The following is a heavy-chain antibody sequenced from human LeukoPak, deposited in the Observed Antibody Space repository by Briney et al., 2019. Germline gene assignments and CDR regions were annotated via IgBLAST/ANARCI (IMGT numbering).Heavy chain of an antibody. CDR3: VRARGGF. CDR1: GGSMTNYY. J-gene: IGHJ4*02. CDR2: IHSSGST. V-gene: IGHV4-59*01. Sequence: SETLSLTCTVSGGSMTNYYWNWMRQPPGKGLEWIGNIHSSGSTHYNSSLKSRMTISIDTSKNQVFLKLPCVPAADTAVYYCVRARGGFWGQGPLVTVSS. D-gene: IGHD3-10*01.